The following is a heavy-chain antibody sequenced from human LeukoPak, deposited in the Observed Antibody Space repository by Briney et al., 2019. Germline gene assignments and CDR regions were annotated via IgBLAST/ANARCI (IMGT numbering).Heavy chain of an antibody. CDR1: GYTFTNYA. J-gene: IGHJ4*02. V-gene: IGHV7-4-1*02. Sequence: ASVKVSCKASGYTFTNYAIHWVRQAPGQGLEWMEWINTNTGNPTFAQGFTRRFVFSLDTSVSTAYLQISSLEAEDTAVYYCARKGYCSTTTCYNLDYWGQGTLVTVSS. D-gene: IGHD2-2*02. CDR2: INTNTGNP. CDR3: ARKGYCSTTTCYNLDY.